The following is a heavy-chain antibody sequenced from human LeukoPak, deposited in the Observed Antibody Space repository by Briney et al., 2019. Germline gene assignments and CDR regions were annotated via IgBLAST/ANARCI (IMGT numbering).Heavy chain of an antibody. CDR1: GFTFSSYG. D-gene: IGHD6-13*01. V-gene: IGHV3-33*01. J-gene: IGHJ6*03. CDR2: IWYDGSNK. Sequence: GGSLRLSCAASGFTFSSYGMHWVRQAPGKGLEWVAVIWYDGSNKYYADSVKGRFTISRDNSKNTLYLQMNSLRAEDTAVYYCARVASSWSNYYYYYMDVWGKGTTVTDSS. CDR3: ARVASSWSNYYYYYMDV.